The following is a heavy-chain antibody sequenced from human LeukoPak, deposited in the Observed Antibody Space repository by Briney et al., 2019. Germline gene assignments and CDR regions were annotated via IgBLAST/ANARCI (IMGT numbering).Heavy chain of an antibody. V-gene: IGHV1-18*01. Sequence: ASVKVSCKASGYTFTSYGISWVRQAPGQGLEWMRWISAYNGNTNYAQKLQGRVTMTTDTSTSTAYMELRSLRSDDTAVYYCARGPYYDYVWGSYRAWDFDYWGQGTLVTVSS. J-gene: IGHJ4*02. CDR2: ISAYNGNT. D-gene: IGHD3-16*02. CDR1: GYTFTSYG. CDR3: ARGPYYDYVWGSYRAWDFDY.